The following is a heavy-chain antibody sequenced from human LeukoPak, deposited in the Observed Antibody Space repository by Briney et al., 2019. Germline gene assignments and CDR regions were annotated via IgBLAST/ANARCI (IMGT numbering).Heavy chain of an antibody. Sequence: SETLSLTCTVSGGSISSYYWSWIRQPPGKGLEWIGYIYYSGSTNYNPSLKSRVTISADTSKNQFSLKLSSVTAADTAVYYCARGYSGSYYYYYYYMDVWGKGTTVTISS. CDR2: IYYSGST. V-gene: IGHV4-59*01. CDR1: GGSISSYY. D-gene: IGHD3-10*01. J-gene: IGHJ6*03. CDR3: ARGYSGSYYYYYYYMDV.